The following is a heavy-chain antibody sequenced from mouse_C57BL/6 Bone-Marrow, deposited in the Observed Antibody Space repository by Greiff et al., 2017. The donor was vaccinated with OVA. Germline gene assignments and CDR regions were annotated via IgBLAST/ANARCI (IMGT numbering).Heavy chain of an antibody. CDR1: GYTFTDYY. CDR3: ARCDYAWYCCIDD. D-gene: IGHD2-1*01. CDR2: INPCNGGT. Sequence: VQLQQSGPVLVKPGASVKMSCKASGYTFTDYYMSWVKQSHGKSLEWIGVINPCNGGTSYNQKFKGKATLTVDKSSSTAYMEINSLTSEDAAVYYCARCDYAWYCCIDDWGKGTTVTVSS. V-gene: IGHV1-19*01. J-gene: IGHJ4*01.